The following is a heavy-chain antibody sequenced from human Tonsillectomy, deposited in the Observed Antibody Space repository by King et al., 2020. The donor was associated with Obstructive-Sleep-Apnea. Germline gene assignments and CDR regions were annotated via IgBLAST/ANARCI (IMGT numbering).Heavy chain of an antibody. Sequence: QLQESGPGLGKPSETLSLTCTVSGGSISSSSYYWGWIRQPPGKGLEWIGSIYYSGSTYYNPSLKSRVTISVDTSKNQFSLKLSSVTAADTAVYYCARGGKITGTTGYWGEGTLVTVSS. CDR3: ARGGKITGTTGY. CDR1: GGSISSSSYY. CDR2: IYYSGST. D-gene: IGHD1-7*01. V-gene: IGHV4-39*07. J-gene: IGHJ4*02.